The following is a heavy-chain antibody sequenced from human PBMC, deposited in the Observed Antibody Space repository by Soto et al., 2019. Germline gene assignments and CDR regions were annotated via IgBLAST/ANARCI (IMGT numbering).Heavy chain of an antibody. CDR1: GGSISSGGYY. J-gene: IGHJ4*02. Sequence: QVQLQESGPGRVKPSQTLSLTCTVSGGSISSGGYYWSWIRQHPGQGLEWIGYIYYSGSTYYNPSLESLVTISVDTSKNQFSLKLTSVTAADTAVYYCTRGSGYGYSDYWGQGTLVTVSS. V-gene: IGHV4-31*01. CDR2: IYYSGST. D-gene: IGHD5-12*01. CDR3: TRGSGYGYSDY.